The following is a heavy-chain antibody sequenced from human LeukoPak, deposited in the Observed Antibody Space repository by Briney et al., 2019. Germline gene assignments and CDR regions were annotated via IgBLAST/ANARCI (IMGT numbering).Heavy chain of an antibody. CDR2: ISGSGTT. Sequence: PSETLSLTCTVSGDSMRSFYWNWIRQSAGKGLEWIGRISGSGTTNYNPSLKSRVTISVDTSKNQFSLKLSSVTAADTAVYYCARDEHYYGSGSYYNGVYYFDYWGQGTLVTVSS. J-gene: IGHJ4*02. CDR1: GDSMRSFY. D-gene: IGHD3-10*01. V-gene: IGHV4-4*07. CDR3: ARDEHYYGSGSYYNGVYYFDY.